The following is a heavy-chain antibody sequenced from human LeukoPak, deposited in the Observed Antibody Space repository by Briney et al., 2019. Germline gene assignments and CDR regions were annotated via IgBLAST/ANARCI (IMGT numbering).Heavy chain of an antibody. CDR2: IKQDGSER. J-gene: IGHJ4*02. V-gene: IGHV3-7*03. CDR3: ARAGSSSWYICD. D-gene: IGHD6-13*01. CDR1: GFTFSSYW. Sequence: GGSLRLSCAASGFTFSSYWMSWVRQAPGKGLEWVAIIKQDGSERYYVDSVKGRFTISRDNAKNSLYLQMNSLRAEDTAVYCCARAGSSSWYICDWGRGTLVTVSS.